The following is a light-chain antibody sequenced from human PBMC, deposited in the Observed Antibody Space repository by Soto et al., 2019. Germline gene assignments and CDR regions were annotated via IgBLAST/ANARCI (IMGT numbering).Light chain of an antibody. CDR2: YDS. Sequence: SYELTQPPSVSVAPGKTARITCGGNNIGSKSVHWYQQKPGQAPVLVIYYDSDRPSGIPERFSGSNSGNTATLTISRVEAGDEADYYCQVWDSSSDPGDVFGTGTKVTVL. CDR1: NIGSKS. J-gene: IGLJ1*01. CDR3: QVWDSSSDPGDV. V-gene: IGLV3-21*04.